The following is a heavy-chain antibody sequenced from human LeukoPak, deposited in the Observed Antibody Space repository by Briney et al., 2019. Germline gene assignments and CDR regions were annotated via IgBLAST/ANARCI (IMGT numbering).Heavy chain of an antibody. CDR3: TTGAPPQSIAVAGPFDY. CDR1: GFTFSNAW. J-gene: IGHJ4*02. CDR2: IKSKTDGGTT. Sequence: GGSLRLSCAASGFTFSNAWMSWVRQAPGKGLEWVGRIKSKTDGGTTDYAAPVKGRFTISRDDSKNTLYLQMNSLKTEDTAVYYCTTGAPPQSIAVAGPFDYWGQGTLVTVSS. V-gene: IGHV3-15*01. D-gene: IGHD6-19*01.